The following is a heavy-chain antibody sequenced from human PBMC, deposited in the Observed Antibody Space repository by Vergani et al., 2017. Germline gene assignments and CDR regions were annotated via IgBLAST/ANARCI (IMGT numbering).Heavy chain of an antibody. CDR2: IRSKANSYAT. CDR3: TRHEEAAVAGTRYYYYYMDV. J-gene: IGHJ6*03. D-gene: IGHD6-19*01. Sequence: EVQLVESGGGLVQPGRSLRLSCAASGFTFSGSAMHWVRQASGKGLEWVGRIRSKANSYATAYAASVKGRFTISRDDSKNTAYLQMNSLKTEDTAVYYCTRHEEAAVAGTRYYYYYMDVWGKGTTVTVSS. CDR1: GFTFSGSA. V-gene: IGHV3-73*01.